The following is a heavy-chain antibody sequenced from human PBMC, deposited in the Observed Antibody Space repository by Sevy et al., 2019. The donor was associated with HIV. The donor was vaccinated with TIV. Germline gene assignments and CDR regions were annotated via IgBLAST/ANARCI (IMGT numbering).Heavy chain of an antibody. CDR3: ARTPLLSIPGTTDVYFDI. D-gene: IGHD4-4*01. CDR2: IIPIFGTT. CDR1: GGTFSNYA. J-gene: IGHJ4*02. Sequence: ASVKVSCKASGGTFSNYALSWVRQAPGQGLEWMGGIIPIFGTTNFAQTFQGRVTITADESRSTAYMELSSLKPADTAVYYCARTPLLSIPGTTDVYFDIWGQGTLVTVPS. V-gene: IGHV1-69*13.